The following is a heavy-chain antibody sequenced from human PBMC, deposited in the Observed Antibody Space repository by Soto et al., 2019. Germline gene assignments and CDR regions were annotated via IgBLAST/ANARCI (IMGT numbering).Heavy chain of an antibody. CDR1: GFTFSSYS. CDR3: ARGKPMIVVGGSVDY. J-gene: IGHJ4*02. D-gene: IGHD3-22*01. V-gene: IGHV3-21*01. CDR2: ISSSSSYI. Sequence: GGSLRLSCAASGFTFSSYSMNWVRQAPGKGLEWVSSISSSSSYIYYADSVKGRFTISRDNAKNSLYLQMNSLRAEDTAVYYCARGKPMIVVGGSVDYWGQGTLVTVSS.